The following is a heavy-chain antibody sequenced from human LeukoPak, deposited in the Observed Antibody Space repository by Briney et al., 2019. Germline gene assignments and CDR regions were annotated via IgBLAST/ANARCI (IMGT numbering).Heavy chain of an antibody. J-gene: IGHJ4*02. D-gene: IGHD5-24*01. V-gene: IGHV3-7*01. Sequence: GGSLRLSCAVSGFTVSSNYMSWVRQPPGKGLEWVANIKQDGSETKYVDSVKGRFTISRDNSKNSLFLQMNSLRVEDTAVYYCARGGRRDSSYNYFDYWGQGTLVTVSS. CDR2: IKQDGSET. CDR3: ARGGRRDSSYNYFDY. CDR1: GFTVSSNY.